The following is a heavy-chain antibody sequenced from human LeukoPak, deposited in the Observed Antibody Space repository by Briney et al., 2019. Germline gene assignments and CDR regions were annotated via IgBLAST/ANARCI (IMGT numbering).Heavy chain of an antibody. V-gene: IGHV1-24*01. CDR2: FDPEDGET. Sequence: ASVKVSCKVSGYTLTELSMHWVRQAPGKGLEWMGGFDPEDGETIYAQKFQGRVTMTEDTSTDTAYMELSSLRSEDTAVYYCATAGRNVLRFLEWSDAFDIWGQGTMVTVSS. J-gene: IGHJ3*02. D-gene: IGHD3-3*01. CDR1: GYTLTELS. CDR3: ATAGRNVLRFLEWSDAFDI.